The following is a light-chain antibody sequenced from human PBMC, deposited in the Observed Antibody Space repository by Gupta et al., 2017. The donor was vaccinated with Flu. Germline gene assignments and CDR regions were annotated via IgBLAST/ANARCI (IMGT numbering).Light chain of an antibody. J-gene: IGKJ2*01. Sequence: EIVLTQSPATLSLSPGERATLSCRASQSVGTYLAWYQQTPGQTPRLLIYDASNRATGIPARFSGSGYGTDFTLTISSREPEDFAVYYCQKRSNWPPYTFGQGTMLEI. CDR3: QKRSNWPPYT. CDR1: QSVGTY. V-gene: IGKV3-11*01. CDR2: DAS.